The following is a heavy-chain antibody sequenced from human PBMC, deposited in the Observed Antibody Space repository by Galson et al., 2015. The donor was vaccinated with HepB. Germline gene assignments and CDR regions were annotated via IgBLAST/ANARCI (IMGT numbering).Heavy chain of an antibody. J-gene: IGHJ4*02. Sequence: SVKVSCKASGCTFTTYGISWVRQAPGQGLEWMAWISAYNGDTNYAQKFQGRVTMTTDISTSTAYMELRSLRSDDTAMYYCARDIGSGRKTVDYWGQGTLVTVFS. D-gene: IGHD3-10*01. CDR3: ARDIGSGRKTVDY. V-gene: IGHV1-18*01. CDR2: ISAYNGDT. CDR1: GCTFTTYG.